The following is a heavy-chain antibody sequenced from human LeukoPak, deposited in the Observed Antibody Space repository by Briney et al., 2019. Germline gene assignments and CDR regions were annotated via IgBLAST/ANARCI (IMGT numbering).Heavy chain of an antibody. J-gene: IGHJ4*02. V-gene: IGHV1-69*04. CDR1: GGTFSSYA. Sequence: SVKVSCKASGGTFSSYAISWVRQAPGQGLEWMGRIIPNLGIANYAQKFQGRVTITADKSTSTAYMELSSLRSEDTAAYYCARLGYSYGGYFDYWGQGTLVTVSS. CDR3: ARLGYSYGGYFDY. CDR2: IIPNLGIA. D-gene: IGHD5-18*01.